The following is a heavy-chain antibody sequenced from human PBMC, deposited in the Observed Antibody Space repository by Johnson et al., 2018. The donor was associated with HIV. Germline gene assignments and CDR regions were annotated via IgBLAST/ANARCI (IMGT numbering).Heavy chain of an antibody. CDR2: ISGSGGST. CDR3: ARGGYGEVFDI. D-gene: IGHD4-17*01. CDR1: GFTFDDYG. Sequence: VQLVESGGGVVRPGGSLRLSCAASGFTFDDYGMSWVRQAPRKGLQWVSSISGSGGSTYYADSVKGRFTISRDNSKNTLYLQMNSLRAEDTAVYYCARGGYGEVFDIWGQGTMVTVSS. V-gene: IGHV3-23*04. J-gene: IGHJ3*02.